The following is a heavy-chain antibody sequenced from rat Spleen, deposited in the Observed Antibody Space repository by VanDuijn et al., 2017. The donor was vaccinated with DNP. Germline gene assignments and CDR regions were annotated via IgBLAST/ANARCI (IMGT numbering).Heavy chain of an antibody. CDR2: IGSPAYAP. CDR3: ARPDS. Sequence: EVQLVESGGDLVQPGRSMKLSCTVSGFTFSAYYMAWVRQAPAKGLEWVAYIGSPAYAPYYADSVKGRFTISRDNAKSTLYLQMDSLRSEDTATYYCARPDSWGQGVMVTVSS. CDR1: GFTFSAYY. J-gene: IGHJ2*01. V-gene: IGHV5-25*01.